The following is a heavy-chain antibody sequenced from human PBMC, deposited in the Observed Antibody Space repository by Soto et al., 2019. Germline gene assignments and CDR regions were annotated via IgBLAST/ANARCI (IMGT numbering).Heavy chain of an antibody. D-gene: IGHD3-22*01. Sequence: ASVKVSCKASGYTFTSFAMHWVRQAPGQRLEWMGWINAGNGNTKYSQKFQGRVTITRDTSASTAYMELNSLRSEDTAVYYCARDSWPLQTYYYDSSGYAPGDYWGQGTLVTVSS. J-gene: IGHJ4*02. V-gene: IGHV1-3*01. CDR3: ARDSWPLQTYYYDSSGYAPGDY. CDR2: INAGNGNT. CDR1: GYTFTSFA.